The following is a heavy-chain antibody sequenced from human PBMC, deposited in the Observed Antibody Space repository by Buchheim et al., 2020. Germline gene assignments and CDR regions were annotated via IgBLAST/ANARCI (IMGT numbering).Heavy chain of an antibody. V-gene: IGHV4-59*01. CDR3: ARRGSGILFDY. D-gene: IGHD3-10*01. J-gene: IGHJ4*02. Sequence: QVQLQESGPGLVKPSETLSLTCTVSGGSMTNYYWSWFRQPPGKGLEWIGYIFYSGSLHYSPSLTSRVTISVDTSQNQFSPKLRSVTPADTAVYYCARRGSGILFDYWGQG. CDR2: IFYSGSL. CDR1: GGSMTNYY.